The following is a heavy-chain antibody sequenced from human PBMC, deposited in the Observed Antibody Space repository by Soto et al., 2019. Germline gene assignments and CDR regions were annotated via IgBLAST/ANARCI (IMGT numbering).Heavy chain of an antibody. J-gene: IGHJ4*02. Sequence: QVQLVQSGAEVKKPGASVKVSCKASGYTFTGYYMHWVRQAPGPGLEWMGWINPNSGGTKYQQKFQGRVTMTRDTSITTVYMSLTGLKSDDTAVYYCARDLAKGGGSAGFDYWGQGTLVAVSS. CDR3: ARDLAKGGGSAGFDY. CDR2: INPNSGGT. CDR1: GYTFTGYY. V-gene: IGHV1-2*02. D-gene: IGHD2-15*01.